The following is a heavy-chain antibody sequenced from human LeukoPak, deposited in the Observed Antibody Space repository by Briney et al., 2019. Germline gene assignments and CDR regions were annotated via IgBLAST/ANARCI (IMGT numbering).Heavy chain of an antibody. CDR3: ARDADHGIAAAVVWFDP. Sequence: SETLSLTCAVSGGSISSSNWWSWVRQPPGKGLEWIGEIYHSGSTNYNPSLRSRVTISEDKSKNQFSLKLSSVTAADTAVYYCARDADHGIAAAVVWFDPWGQGTLVTVSS. D-gene: IGHD6-13*01. CDR1: GGSISSSNW. CDR2: IYHSGST. J-gene: IGHJ5*02. V-gene: IGHV4-4*02.